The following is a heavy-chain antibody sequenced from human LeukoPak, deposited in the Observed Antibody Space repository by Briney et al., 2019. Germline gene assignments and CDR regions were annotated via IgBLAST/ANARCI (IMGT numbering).Heavy chain of an antibody. CDR2: INPNSGGT. CDR3: ARDPGWELLGGLYFDY. D-gene: IGHD1-26*01. V-gene: IGHV1-2*02. Sequence: ASVKVSCKAPGYTFTGYYLHWVRQAPGQGLEWMGWINPNSGGTNYAQKFQGRVTMTRDTSISTAYMELSRLRSDDTAVYYCARDPGWELLGGLYFDYWGQGTLVTVSS. CDR1: GYTFTGYY. J-gene: IGHJ4*02.